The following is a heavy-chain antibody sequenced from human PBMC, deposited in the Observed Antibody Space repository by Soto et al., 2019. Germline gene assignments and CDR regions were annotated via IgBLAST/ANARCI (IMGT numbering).Heavy chain of an antibody. J-gene: IGHJ4*02. CDR1: GFTVSSHY. CDR3: ARGLSPSDNDNRGYFHLDY. Sequence: LRLSCAASGFTVSSHYMPWVRQAPGKRLAWVSVVYRDGRAYFPDAVKARYTNARDNSKNMVYTKIATLKAEDTAVYYCARGLSPSDNDNRGYFHLDYWGQGTLVTVSS. V-gene: IGHV3-53*01. D-gene: IGHD3-22*01. CDR2: VYRDGRA.